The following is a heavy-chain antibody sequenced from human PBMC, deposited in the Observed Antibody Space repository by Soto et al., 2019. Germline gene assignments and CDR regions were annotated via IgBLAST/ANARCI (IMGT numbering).Heavy chain of an antibody. Sequence: VQLEESGGALVQPGRSLRLSCAASGFTFDDYAMHWVRQVLGKGLEWVSSISWNSGNIGYADSVKGRFTTSRDNAKNSLYLQMNSLRPEDTALYYCVRSKGGYSYGTPFDYWGQGTPVTVSS. CDR3: VRSKGGYSYGTPFDY. V-gene: IGHV3-9*01. J-gene: IGHJ4*02. CDR1: GFTFDDYA. D-gene: IGHD5-18*01. CDR2: ISWNSGNI.